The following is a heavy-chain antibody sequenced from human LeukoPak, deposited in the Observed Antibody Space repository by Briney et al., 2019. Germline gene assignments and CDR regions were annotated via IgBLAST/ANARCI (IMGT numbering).Heavy chain of an antibody. CDR3: TRGERYFDI. Sequence: PGRSLRLSCQPSGYTFGDYPTTWFRQAPGKGLEWVGLLRGNVYNGTKEYAASVKGRFTLARYDSKMLAYRQMSSLKMEDTAVDYCTRGERYFDIWGRGTLVTVSP. CDR2: LRGNVYNGTK. D-gene: IGHD1-1*01. CDR1: GYTFGDYP. V-gene: IGHV3-49*03. J-gene: IGHJ2*01.